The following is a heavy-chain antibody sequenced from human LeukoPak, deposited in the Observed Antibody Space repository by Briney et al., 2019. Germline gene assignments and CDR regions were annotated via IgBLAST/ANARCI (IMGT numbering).Heavy chain of an antibody. CDR3: ARERFLEWLTYYYYYMDV. CDR2: ISYDGSSK. Sequence: GRSLRLSCAASGFTFSSYAMHWVRQAPGKGLEWVAVISYDGSSKYYADSVKGRFTISRDNSKNTLYLQMNSLRAEDTAVYYCARERFLEWLTYYYYYMDVWGKGTTVTVSS. J-gene: IGHJ6*03. D-gene: IGHD3-3*01. V-gene: IGHV3-30-3*01. CDR1: GFTFSSYA.